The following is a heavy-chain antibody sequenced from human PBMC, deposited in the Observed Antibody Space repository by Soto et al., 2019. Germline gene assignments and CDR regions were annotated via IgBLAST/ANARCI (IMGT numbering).Heavy chain of an antibody. D-gene: IGHD5-18*01. V-gene: IGHV4-59*01. CDR3: ARDRDTHYYYYMDV. Sequence: SETLSLTCTVSGGSISSYYWSWIRQPPGKGLEWIGYIYYSGSTNYYPSLKSRVTISVDTSKNQFSLKLSSVTAADTAVYYCARDRDTHYYYYMDVWGKGTTVTVSS. J-gene: IGHJ6*03. CDR1: GGSISSYY. CDR2: IYYSGST.